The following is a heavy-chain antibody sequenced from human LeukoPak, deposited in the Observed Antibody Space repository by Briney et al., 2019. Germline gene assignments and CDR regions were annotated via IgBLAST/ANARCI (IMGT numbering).Heavy chain of an antibody. Sequence: SETLSLTCAVYGGSFSGYYWSWIRQPPGKGLEWIGEINHGGSTNYNPSLKSRVTISVDTSKNQFSLKLSFVTAADTAVYYCARGVYITIFRSYYFDYWGQGTLVTVSS. D-gene: IGHD3-3*01. CDR3: ARGVYITIFRSYYFDY. J-gene: IGHJ4*02. CDR2: INHGGST. CDR1: GGSFSGYY. V-gene: IGHV4-34*01.